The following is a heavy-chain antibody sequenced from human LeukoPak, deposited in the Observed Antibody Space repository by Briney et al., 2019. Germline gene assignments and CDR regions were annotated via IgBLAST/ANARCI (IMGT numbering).Heavy chain of an antibody. Sequence: SVKVSCKVSGYTLTELSMHWVRQAPGKGLEWMGRIIPILGIANYAQKFQGRVTITADKSTSTAYMELSSLRSEDTAVYYCARDTAEMATILDYWGQGTLVTVSS. CDR3: ARDTAEMATILDY. J-gene: IGHJ4*02. CDR2: IIPILGIA. CDR1: GYTLTELS. V-gene: IGHV1-69*04. D-gene: IGHD5-24*01.